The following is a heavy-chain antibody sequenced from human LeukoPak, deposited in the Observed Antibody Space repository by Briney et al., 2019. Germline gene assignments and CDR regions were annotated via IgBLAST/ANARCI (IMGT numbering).Heavy chain of an antibody. CDR1: GYSFTGYY. J-gene: IGHJ4*02. CDR3: ARDFWYCSGGSCSSPSDY. Sequence: GASVTVSCKASGYSFTGYYMHWVRQAPGHGLEWMGRIIPILGIANYAQKFQGRVTITADKSTSTAYMELSSLRSEDTAVYYCARDFWYCSGGSCSSPSDYWGQGTLVTVS. D-gene: IGHD2-15*01. V-gene: IGHV1-69*04. CDR2: IIPILGIA.